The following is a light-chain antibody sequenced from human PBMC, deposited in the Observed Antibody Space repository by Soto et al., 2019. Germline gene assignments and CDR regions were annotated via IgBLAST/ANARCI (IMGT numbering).Light chain of an antibody. Sequence: QSFLTHPASVSGSPVQSITISCTGTSSDVGGYNYVSWYQQHPGKATKLMIYEVSNRPSGVSNRFSGSKSGNTASLTISGLQAEDEADYYCSSYTXSSTRVLGTGTXVXV. CDR2: EVS. V-gene: IGLV2-14*01. CDR1: SSDVGGYNY. CDR3: SSYTXSSTRV. J-gene: IGLJ1*01.